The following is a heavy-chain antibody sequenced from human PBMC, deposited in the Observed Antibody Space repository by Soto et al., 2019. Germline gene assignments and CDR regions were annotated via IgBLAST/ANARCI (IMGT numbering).Heavy chain of an antibody. V-gene: IGHV1-69*13. Sequence: SVKVSCKASGGTFSSYAISWVRQAPGQGLEWMGGIIPIFGTANYAQKFQGRVTITADESTSTAYMELSSLRSEDTAVYYCASLISGILPGPDYYYGMDVWGQGTTVTVSS. CDR1: GGTFSSYA. J-gene: IGHJ6*02. CDR2: IIPIFGTA. CDR3: ASLISGILPGPDYYYGMDV. D-gene: IGHD2-21*01.